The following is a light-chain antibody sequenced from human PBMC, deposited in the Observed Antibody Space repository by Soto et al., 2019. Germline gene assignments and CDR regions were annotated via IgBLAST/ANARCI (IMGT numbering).Light chain of an antibody. CDR2: EVN. CDR1: SGDVGGYNY. J-gene: IGLJ2*01. CDR3: SSYTSSTTLL. Sequence: QSALTQPASVSGSPGQSITISCTGTSGDVGGYNYVSWYQQHPGKAPKLMIYEVNSRPSGVSNRFFGSKSGNTASLTISGLQAEDEADYYCSSYTSSTTLLFGGGTKLTVL. V-gene: IGLV2-14*01.